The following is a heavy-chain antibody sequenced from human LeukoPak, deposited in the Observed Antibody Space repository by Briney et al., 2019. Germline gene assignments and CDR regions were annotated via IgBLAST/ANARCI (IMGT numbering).Heavy chain of an antibody. CDR1: GYTFTSCD. Sequence: ASVKVSRQASGYTFTSCDINWVRQATGQGLEWMGWMNPNSGNTGYGQSFQGRITMTRDISIGTAYMELSNLTSEDTAIYYCTRGSSRRRVHWGQETLVTVSA. D-gene: IGHD5/OR15-5a*01. J-gene: IGHJ4*02. CDR3: TRGSSRRRVH. V-gene: IGHV1-8*01. CDR2: MNPNSGNT.